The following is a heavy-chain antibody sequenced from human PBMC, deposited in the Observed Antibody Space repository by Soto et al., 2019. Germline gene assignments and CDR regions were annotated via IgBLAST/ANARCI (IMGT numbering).Heavy chain of an antibody. J-gene: IGHJ5*02. CDR3: ARHIGSSPDFDP. Sequence: SETLSLTCTVSGGSISSYYWSWIRQPPGKGLEWIGYIYYSGSTNYNPSLKSRVTISVDTSKNQFSLKLSSVTAADTAVYYCARHIGSSPDFDPWGQGTLVTVSS. V-gene: IGHV4-59*08. CDR1: GGSISSYY. D-gene: IGHD6-13*01. CDR2: IYYSGST.